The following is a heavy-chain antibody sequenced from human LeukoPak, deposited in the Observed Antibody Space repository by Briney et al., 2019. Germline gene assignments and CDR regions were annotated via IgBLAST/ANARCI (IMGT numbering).Heavy chain of an antibody. CDR2: IYPADSDT. Sequence: SGESLKISCKGSGYSFPNYWIGWVRQMPEQGLEWMGIIYPADSDTRYSPSFQGQVTISADKSINTAYLQWTSLKASDSAMYYCARRKGDGYNSPFDYWGQGTLVTVSS. CDR3: ARRKGDGYNSPFDY. CDR1: GYSFPNYW. D-gene: IGHD5-24*01. V-gene: IGHV5-51*01. J-gene: IGHJ4*02.